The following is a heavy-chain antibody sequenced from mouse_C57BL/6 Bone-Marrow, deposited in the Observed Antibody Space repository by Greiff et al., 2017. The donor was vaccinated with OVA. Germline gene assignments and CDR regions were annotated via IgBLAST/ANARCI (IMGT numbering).Heavy chain of an antibody. J-gene: IGHJ3*01. CDR2: IHPSDSDT. V-gene: IGHV1-74*01. CDR3: ARHEVPLYYGSSPAWFAY. D-gene: IGHD1-1*01. Sequence: QVQLQQPGAELVKPGASVKVSCKASGYTFTSYWMHWVKQRPGQGLEWIGRIHPSDSDTNYNQKFKGKATLTVDKSSSTVYMELSRLTSEDSAVYFCARHEVPLYYGSSPAWFAYWGQGTLVTVSA. CDR1: GYTFTSYW.